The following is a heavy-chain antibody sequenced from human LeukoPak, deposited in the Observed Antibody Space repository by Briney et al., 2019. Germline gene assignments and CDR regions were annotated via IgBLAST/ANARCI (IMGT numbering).Heavy chain of an antibody. CDR2: ISGRGGSI. J-gene: IGHJ6*02. V-gene: IGHV3-23*01. CDR1: GFTFSSYA. Sequence: GGSLRLSCAASGFTFSSYAVSWVRQAPGEGLECVSSISGRGGSIYYAASVKGRLTISRDNSKNTLYLQMNSLRAEDTAVYYCAKEGYVYGMDVWGQGTTVTVSS. CDR3: AKEGYVYGMDV. D-gene: IGHD1-1*01.